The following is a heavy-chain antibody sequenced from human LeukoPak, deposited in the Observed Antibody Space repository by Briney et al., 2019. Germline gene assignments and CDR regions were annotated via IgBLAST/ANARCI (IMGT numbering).Heavy chain of an antibody. J-gene: IGHJ4*02. CDR1: GFTFNSYS. CDR2: ISSDASIT. D-gene: IGHD4-17*01. V-gene: IGHV3-30*04. CDR3: ARVSPGYGDYSPLDY. Sequence: HPGGSLRLSCAASGFTFNSYSMHWVRQAPGKGLEWVAAISSDASITYYADSVKGRFTISRDNSKNTLYLQMNSLRAEDTAVYYCARVSPGYGDYSPLDYWGQGTLVTVSS.